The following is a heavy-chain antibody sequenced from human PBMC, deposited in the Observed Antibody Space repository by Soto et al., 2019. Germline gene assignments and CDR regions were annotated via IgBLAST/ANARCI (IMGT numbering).Heavy chain of an antibody. D-gene: IGHD3-22*01. J-gene: IGHJ4*02. CDR2: IYYSGST. Sequence: NPSETLSLTCTVSGGSVSSGSYYWSWIRQPPGKGLEWIGYIYYSGSTNYNPSLKSRVTISVDTSKNQFSLKLSSVTAADTAVYYCARARYYYDSSGYYPDYWGQGTLVTVSS. CDR3: ARARYYYDSSGYYPDY. V-gene: IGHV4-61*01. CDR1: GGSVSSGSYY.